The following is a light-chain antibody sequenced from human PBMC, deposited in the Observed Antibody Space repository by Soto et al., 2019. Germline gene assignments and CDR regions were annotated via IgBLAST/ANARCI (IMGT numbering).Light chain of an antibody. CDR3: CSYAGSYVV. V-gene: IGLV2-11*01. J-gene: IGLJ2*01. CDR2: DVS. Sequence: QSALTQPRSVSGSPGQSVTISCTGTSSDVGGYNYVSWYQQHPGKAPKLMIYDVSKRPSGVPDRFSGSKSGNTASLTISGLQAEDEADYYCCSYAGSYVVFGGGPMLTVL. CDR1: SSDVGGYNY.